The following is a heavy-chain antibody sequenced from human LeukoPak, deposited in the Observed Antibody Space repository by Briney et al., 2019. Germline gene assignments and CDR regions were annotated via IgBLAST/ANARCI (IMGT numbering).Heavy chain of an antibody. Sequence: GGALRLSCAASGFTFDDYGMSWVRQAPGKGLEWVSGINWNGGSTGYAASLKGRFTISRDNAKNSLSLQMNSLRAEATALYYCARIIMDYGGNWRAFDIWGQGTMVTVSS. CDR2: INWNGGST. V-gene: IGHV3-20*04. CDR3: ARIIMDYGGNWRAFDI. J-gene: IGHJ3*02. D-gene: IGHD4-23*01. CDR1: GFTFDDYG.